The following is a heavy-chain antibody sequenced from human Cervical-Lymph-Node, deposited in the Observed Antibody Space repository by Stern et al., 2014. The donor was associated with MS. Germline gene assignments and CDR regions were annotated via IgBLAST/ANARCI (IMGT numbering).Heavy chain of an antibody. CDR2: IWFDGSNK. V-gene: IGHV3-33*01. Sequence: QVQLVESGGGVVQPGGSLRLSCSASGFSFSSYGMHWVRQAPGKGPEWVTMIWFDGSNKHYADSVKGRFTISRDNSKNTLYLQMDSLRGEDTAVYYCARSSRTAAVFDFWVQGTLVTVSS. CDR3: ARSSRTAAVFDF. D-gene: IGHD6-13*01. J-gene: IGHJ4*02. CDR1: GFSFSSYG.